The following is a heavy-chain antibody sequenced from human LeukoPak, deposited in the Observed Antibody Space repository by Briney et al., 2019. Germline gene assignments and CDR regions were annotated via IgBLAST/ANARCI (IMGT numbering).Heavy chain of an antibody. J-gene: IGHJ6*04. V-gene: IGHV1-69*06. CDR1: GGTFSSYA. CDR3: ARGYIVATITIGYYYGMDV. CDR2: IIPIFGTA. D-gene: IGHD5-12*01. Sequence: SVKVSCKASGGTFSSYAISWVRQAPGQGLEWMGGIIPIFGTANYAQKFQGRVTITADKSTSTAYMELSSLRSEDMAVYYCARGYIVATITIGYYYGMDVWGKGTTVTVSS.